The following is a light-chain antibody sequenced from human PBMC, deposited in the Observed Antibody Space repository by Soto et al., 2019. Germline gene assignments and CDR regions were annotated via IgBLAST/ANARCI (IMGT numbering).Light chain of an antibody. Sequence: DIQITQSPSILAASVGDTVTMTCRSSSKWLAWYQKKPGKAPKLLIYDVSNLERGVPPRFSGSTSGAESTLTIXGLQPDDLGTYYCQHTTDFTFGQGTKVDIK. CDR1: SSSKW. J-gene: IGKJ2*01. V-gene: IGKV1-5*01. CDR2: DVS. CDR3: QHTTDFT.